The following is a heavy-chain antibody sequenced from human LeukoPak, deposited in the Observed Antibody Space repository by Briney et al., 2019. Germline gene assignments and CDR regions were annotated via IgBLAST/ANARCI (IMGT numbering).Heavy chain of an antibody. CDR3: ARETVVCSDGTCYSNLDY. V-gene: IGHV3-13*01. D-gene: IGHD2-15*01. Sequence: GGSLRLSCAASGFTFSSYGMHWVRQATGKGLEWVSGIGTAGDTYYPGSVKGRFTISRENAKNSLYLQMNSLRAGDTAVYYCARETVVCSDGTCYSNLDYWGQGTLVTVSS. CDR2: IGTAGDT. J-gene: IGHJ4*02. CDR1: GFTFSSYG.